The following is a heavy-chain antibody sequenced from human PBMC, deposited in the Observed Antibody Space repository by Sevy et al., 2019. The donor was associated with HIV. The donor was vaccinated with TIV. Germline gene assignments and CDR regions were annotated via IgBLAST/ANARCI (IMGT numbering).Heavy chain of an antibody. D-gene: IGHD3-16*02. J-gene: IGHJ4*02. CDR3: AKDFAMITFGGVIGPFDY. V-gene: IGHV3-23*01. Sequence: GGSLGLSCAASGFTFSSYAMSWVRQAPGKGLEWVSAISGSGGSTYYADSVKGRFTISRDNSKNTLYLQMNSLRAEDTAVYYCAKDFAMITFGGVIGPFDYWGQGTLVTVSS. CDR1: GFTFSSYA. CDR2: ISGSGGST.